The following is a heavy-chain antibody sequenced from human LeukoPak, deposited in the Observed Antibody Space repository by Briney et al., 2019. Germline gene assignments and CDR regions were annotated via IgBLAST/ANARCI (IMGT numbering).Heavy chain of an antibody. CDR2: IYYSGST. D-gene: IGHD3-22*01. Sequence: KASETLSLTCTVSRGSISSSAYYWGWIRQPPGKGLEWIGTIYYSGSTYYNPSLKSRITISVDTSKNQFSLKLSSVTAADTAVYYCARHSNYYDIRGQGAFDIWGQGTMVTVSS. J-gene: IGHJ3*02. V-gene: IGHV4-39*01. CDR1: RGSISSSAYY. CDR3: ARHSNYYDIRGQGAFDI.